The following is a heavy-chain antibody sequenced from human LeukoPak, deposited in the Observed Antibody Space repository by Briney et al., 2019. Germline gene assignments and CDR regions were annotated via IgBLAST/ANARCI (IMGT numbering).Heavy chain of an antibody. CDR3: ARGRSGYSYGRYYYYGMDV. J-gene: IGHJ6*04. Sequence: SVKVSCKASGGTFSSYAISWVRQAPGQGLEWMGRIIPIFGIANYAQKFQGRVTITADKSTSTAYMELSSLRSEDTAVYYCARGRSGYSYGRYYYYGMDVWGKGTTVTVSS. CDR2: IIPIFGIA. V-gene: IGHV1-69*04. D-gene: IGHD5-18*01. CDR1: GGTFSSYA.